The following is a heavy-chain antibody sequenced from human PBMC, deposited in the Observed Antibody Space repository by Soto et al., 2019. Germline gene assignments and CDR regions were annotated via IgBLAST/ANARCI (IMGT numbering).Heavy chain of an antibody. CDR2: ISSSSSYI. Sequence: GGSLRLSCAASGFTFTSYTMNWVRQAPGRGLEWVSSISSSSSYIYFADSLKGRFTISRDNAKNSLFLQMNSLRAEDTAVYYCARDPEWLPLTLALDYWGQGALVTVSS. J-gene: IGHJ4*02. CDR1: GFTFTSYT. V-gene: IGHV3-21*01. CDR3: ARDPEWLPLTLALDY. D-gene: IGHD5-18*01.